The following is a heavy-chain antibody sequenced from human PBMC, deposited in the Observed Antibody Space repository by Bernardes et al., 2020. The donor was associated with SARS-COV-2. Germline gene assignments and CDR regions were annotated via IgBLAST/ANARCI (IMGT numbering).Heavy chain of an antibody. CDR1: GYTLTELS. CDR2: FDPEDGET. V-gene: IGHV1-24*01. J-gene: IGHJ6*02. CDR3: ATDLLAGTFVYYYYGMDV. D-gene: IGHD6-19*01. Sequence: ASVKASCKVSGYTLTELSMHWVRQAPGKGLEWMGGFDPEDGETIYAQKFQGRVTMTEDTSTDTAYMELSSLRSEDTAVYYCATDLLAGTFVYYYYGMDVWGQGTTVTVSS.